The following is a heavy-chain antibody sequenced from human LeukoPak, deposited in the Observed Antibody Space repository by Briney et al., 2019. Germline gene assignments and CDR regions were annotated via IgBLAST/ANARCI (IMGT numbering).Heavy chain of an antibody. V-gene: IGHV3-21*01. CDR1: GFTFCSYS. CDR3: ARARDYYGSGSYWSFAFDI. CDR2: ISSSSSYI. Sequence: GGSLRLSCAASGFTFCSYSMNRVRQAPGKGLEWVSSISSSSSYIYYADSVKGRFTISRDNAKNSLYLQMNSLRAEDTAVYYCARARDYYGSGSYWSFAFDIWGQGTVVTVSS. D-gene: IGHD3-10*01. J-gene: IGHJ3*02.